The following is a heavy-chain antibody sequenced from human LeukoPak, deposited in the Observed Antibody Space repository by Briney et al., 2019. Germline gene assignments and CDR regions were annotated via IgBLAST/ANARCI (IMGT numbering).Heavy chain of an antibody. Sequence: GASVKVSCKASGYTFTGYYMHWVRQAPGQGLEWMGWINPNSGGTNYAQKFQGRVSMTRNTSISTAYMELSSLRSEDTAVYYCARPYGSGSYVNWGQGTLVTVSS. V-gene: IGHV1-2*02. D-gene: IGHD3-10*01. CDR1: GYTFTGYY. J-gene: IGHJ4*02. CDR3: ARPYGSGSYVN. CDR2: INPNSGGT.